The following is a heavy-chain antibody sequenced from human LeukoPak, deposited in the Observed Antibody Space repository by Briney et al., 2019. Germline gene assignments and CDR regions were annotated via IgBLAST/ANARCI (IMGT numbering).Heavy chain of an antibody. Sequence: GGSLRLSCAASGFTFNNYWMTWVRQAPGKGLEWVANINQDGSQKYYVDSVQGRFTFSRDNAENSMFLQMNDLRAADTGVYFCARDATRGEDFDHWGQGALVTVSS. D-gene: IGHD3-16*01. CDR2: INQDGSQK. CDR3: ARDATRGEDFDH. J-gene: IGHJ4*02. V-gene: IGHV3-7*01. CDR1: GFTFNNYW.